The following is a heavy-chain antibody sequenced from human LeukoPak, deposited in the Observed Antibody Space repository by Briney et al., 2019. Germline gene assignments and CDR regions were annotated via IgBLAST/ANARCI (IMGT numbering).Heavy chain of an antibody. CDR3: ARVTHGDYYYFDY. V-gene: IGHV5-51*01. D-gene: IGHD4-17*01. Sequence: GESLKISCKGSGYSFTSYWIGWVRQMPGKGLEWMGIIYPGDSDTRYGPSFQGQVTISADKSISAAYLQWSSLKASDTAMYYCARVTHGDYYYFDYWGQGTLVTVSS. CDR1: GYSFTSYW. J-gene: IGHJ4*02. CDR2: IYPGDSDT.